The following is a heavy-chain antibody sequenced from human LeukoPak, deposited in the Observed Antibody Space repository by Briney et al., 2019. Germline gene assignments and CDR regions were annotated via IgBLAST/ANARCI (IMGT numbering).Heavy chain of an antibody. Sequence: SRTLSRTCADYGGSFNGYYWSWIRQTPGKGLEWIGEINHSGSTNYNPSLKSRVTISVDTSKNQFSLKLSSVTAADTAVYYCARGTKRWFDPWGQGTLVTVSS. CDR3: ARGTKRWFDP. J-gene: IGHJ5*02. V-gene: IGHV4-34*01. CDR1: GGSFNGYY. CDR2: INHSGST. D-gene: IGHD1-1*01.